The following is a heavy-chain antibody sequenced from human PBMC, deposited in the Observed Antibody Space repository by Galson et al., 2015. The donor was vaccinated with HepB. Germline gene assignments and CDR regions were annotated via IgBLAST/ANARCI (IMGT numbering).Heavy chain of an antibody. Sequence: QVQLQESGPGLVKPSETLSLTCTVSGGSISSYYWSWIRQPPGKGLEWIGYIYYSGSTNYNPSLKSRVTISVDTSKNQFSLKLSSVTAADTAVYYCARQGYSGYGSSDYWGQGTLVTVSS. CDR2: IYYSGST. J-gene: IGHJ4*02. D-gene: IGHD5-12*01. V-gene: IGHV4-59*08. CDR3: ARQGYSGYGSSDY. CDR1: GGSISSYY.